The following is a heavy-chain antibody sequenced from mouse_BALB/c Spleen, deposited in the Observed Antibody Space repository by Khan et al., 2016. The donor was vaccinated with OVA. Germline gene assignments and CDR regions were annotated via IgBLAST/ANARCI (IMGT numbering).Heavy chain of an antibody. V-gene: IGHV1S137*01. D-gene: IGHD2-3*01. CDR2: ISTYSGNT. CDR3: TRPAYDGYYDS. Sequence: VELVESGPELVRPGVSVKISCKGSGYTFTDNAMHWVKQSHAKSLKWIGLISTYSGNTHYKQKFKGKATMTVDKSSSTAYMELARLTSEDSAIYYCTRPAYDGYYDSWGQGTTLTVSS. J-gene: IGHJ2*01. CDR1: GYTFTDNA.